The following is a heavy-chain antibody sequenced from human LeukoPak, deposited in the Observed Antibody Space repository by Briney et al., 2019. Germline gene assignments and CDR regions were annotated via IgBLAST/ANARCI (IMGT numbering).Heavy chain of an antibody. V-gene: IGHV3-21*06. D-gene: IGHD2-15*01. CDR2: ISGSGNYI. CDR3: AREGRKSRGVDIVRKKETGYYYMDV. J-gene: IGHJ6*03. CDR1: EVTFSTYT. Sequence: GGSLRLSCAASEVTFSTYTMTWVRQAPGKGLEWVSSISGSGNYIYYAGSLKGRFTISRDNANNLLFLQMSSLRAEDTAVYYCAREGRKSRGVDIVRKKETGYYYMDVWGKGTTVTVSS.